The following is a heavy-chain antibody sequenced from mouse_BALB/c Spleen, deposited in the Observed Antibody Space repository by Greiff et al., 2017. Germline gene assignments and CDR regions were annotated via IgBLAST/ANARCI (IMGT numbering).Heavy chain of an antibody. J-gene: IGHJ2*01. V-gene: IGHV5-17*02. D-gene: IGHD2-1*01. CDR3: ARGGNYGEDFDY. CDR1: GFTFSSFG. CDR2: ISSGSSTI. Sequence: EVQGVESGGGLVQPGGSRKLSCAASGFTFSSFGMHWVRQAPEKGLEWVAYISSGSSTIYYADTVKGRFTISRDNPKNTLFLQMTSLRSEDTAMYYCARGGNYGEDFDYWGQGTTLTVSS.